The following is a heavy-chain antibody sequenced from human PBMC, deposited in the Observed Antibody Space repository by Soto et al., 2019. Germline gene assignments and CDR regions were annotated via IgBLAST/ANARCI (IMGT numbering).Heavy chain of an antibody. CDR3: ARDFGHGYYLDY. CDR2: ISPGSRYP. D-gene: IGHD3-3*01. V-gene: IGHV3-11*06. J-gene: IGHJ4*02. CDR1: GFTFGDSY. Sequence: GGSLRLSCAGSGFTFGDSYMSWIRQAPGKGLEWLSYISPGSRYPAYADSVKGRFTISRDNAKRSLYLQMMSLRDEDTAVYFCARDFGHGYYLDYWGRGTLVTVSS.